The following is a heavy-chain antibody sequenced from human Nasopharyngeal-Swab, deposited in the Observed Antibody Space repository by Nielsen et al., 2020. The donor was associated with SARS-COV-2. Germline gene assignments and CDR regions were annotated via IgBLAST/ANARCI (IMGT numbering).Heavy chain of an antibody. CDR1: GFTFSSYS. CDR3: ARETRPFGDFWGGYYGSFDAFDI. J-gene: IGHJ3*02. CDR2: ISSSSSTI. V-gene: IGHV3-48*02. Sequence: GVSLKISCAASGFTFSSYSMNWVRQAPGKGLEWVSYISSSSSTIYYADSVKGRFTISRDNAKNSLYLQMNSLRDEDTAFYYCARETRPFGDFWGGYYGSFDAFDIWGQGTMVTVSS. D-gene: IGHD3-3*01.